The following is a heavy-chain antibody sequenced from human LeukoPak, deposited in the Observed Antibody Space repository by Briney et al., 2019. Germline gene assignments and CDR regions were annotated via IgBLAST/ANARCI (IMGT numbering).Heavy chain of an antibody. V-gene: IGHV5-51*01. CDR1: GYSFTSYW. CDR2: IYPGDSDT. CDR3: ARRGVRNSGSYFSLDY. Sequence: ESLKISCKGSGYSFTSYWIGWVRQMPGKGLEWMGIIYPGDSDTRYSPSFQGQVTISADKSISTAYLQWSSLKASDTAMYYCARRGVRNSGSYFSLDYWGQGTLVTVSS. J-gene: IGHJ4*02. D-gene: IGHD1-26*01.